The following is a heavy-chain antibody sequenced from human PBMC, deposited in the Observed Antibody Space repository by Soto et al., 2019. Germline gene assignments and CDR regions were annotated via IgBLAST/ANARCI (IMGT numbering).Heavy chain of an antibody. D-gene: IGHD2-15*01. Sequence: SWIRKPQGKALEWLALIYWDDDKRYSPSLKSRLTITKDTSKNQVVLTMTNMDPVDTATYYCAHSKDIVVVVAAPGGAFDIWGQGTMVTVSS. V-gene: IGHV2-5*08. J-gene: IGHJ3*02. CDR2: IYWDDDK. CDR3: AHSKDIVVVVAAPGGAFDI.